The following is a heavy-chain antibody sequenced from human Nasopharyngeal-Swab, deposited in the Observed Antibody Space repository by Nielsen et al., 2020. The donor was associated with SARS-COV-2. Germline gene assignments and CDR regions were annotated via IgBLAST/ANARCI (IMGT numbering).Heavy chain of an antibody. CDR1: GGSVSSGSYS. CDR3: ARRNKNILTGFDY. J-gene: IGHJ4*02. V-gene: IGHV4-30-2*01. CDR2: IYHSGST. D-gene: IGHD3-9*01. Sequence: LRLSCTVSGGSVSSGSYSWSWIRQPPGKGLEWIGYIYHSGSTYYNPSLKSRVTISVDRSKNQFSLKLSSVTAADTAVYYCARRNKNILTGFDYWGQGTLVTVSS.